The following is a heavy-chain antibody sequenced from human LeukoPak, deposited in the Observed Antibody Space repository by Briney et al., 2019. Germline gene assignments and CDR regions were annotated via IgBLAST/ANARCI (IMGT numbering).Heavy chain of an antibody. J-gene: IGHJ6*02. CDR2: MNPKTGNT. Sequence: ASVNVSCKASGYIFPNYDINWVRQATGQGLEWMGWMNPKTGNTGYAQKFQGRVTMTRDTSTNTAYMELSSLRLEDTAVYYCARDNYPYGLDVWGQGTTVTVSS. CDR1: GYIFPNYD. V-gene: IGHV1-8*01. D-gene: IGHD1-1*01. CDR3: ARDNYPYGLDV.